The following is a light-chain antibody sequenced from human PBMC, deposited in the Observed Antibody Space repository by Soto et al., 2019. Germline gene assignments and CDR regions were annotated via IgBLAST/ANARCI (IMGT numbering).Light chain of an antibody. CDR1: QSVSSY. CDR2: DAS. V-gene: IGKV3-11*01. J-gene: IGKJ4*01. Sequence: EIVLTQSPATLSLSPVEKATLSCRASQSVSSYLAWYQQKPGQAPRLLIYDASNRATGIPARFSGSGSGTDFTLTISSLQSEDFAVYYCQQYNNWPLTFGGGTKVDIK. CDR3: QQYNNWPLT.